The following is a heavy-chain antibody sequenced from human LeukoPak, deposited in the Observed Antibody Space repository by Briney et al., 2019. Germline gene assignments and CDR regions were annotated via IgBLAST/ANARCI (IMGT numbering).Heavy chain of an antibody. Sequence: SETLSLTCTVSGGSISSSSYSWGWIRQPPGKGLEWIGSIYYSGSTYYNPSLKSRVTISVDTSKNQFSLKLSSVTAADTAVYYCARRSGSYYFDYWGQGTLVTVSS. J-gene: IGHJ4*02. CDR3: ARRSGSYYFDY. CDR2: IYYSGST. CDR1: GGSISSSSYS. V-gene: IGHV4-39*01. D-gene: IGHD3-3*01.